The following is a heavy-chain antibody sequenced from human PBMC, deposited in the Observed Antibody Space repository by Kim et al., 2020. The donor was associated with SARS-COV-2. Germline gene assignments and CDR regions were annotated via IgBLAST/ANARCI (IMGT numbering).Heavy chain of an antibody. D-gene: IGHD3-9*01. CDR3: AQAGRYFDWLLDYYFDY. V-gene: IGHV3-23*01. Sequence: VKGRFTISRDNSKNTVYLQMNSLRAEDTAVYYCAQAGRYFDWLLDYYFDYWGQGTLVTVSS. J-gene: IGHJ4*02.